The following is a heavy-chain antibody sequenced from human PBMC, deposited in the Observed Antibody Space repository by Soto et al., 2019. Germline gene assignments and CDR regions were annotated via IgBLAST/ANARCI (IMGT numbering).Heavy chain of an antibody. Sequence: PSETLSLTCAVYGGSFSGYYWSWIRQPPGKGLEWIGEINHSGSTNYNPSLKSRVTISVDTSKNQFSLKLSSVTAADTAVYYCARAMATYDILTGPIDYRGQGTLVTVSS. CDR3: ARAMATYDILTGPIDY. D-gene: IGHD3-9*01. CDR2: INHSGST. V-gene: IGHV4-34*01. J-gene: IGHJ4*02. CDR1: GGSFSGYY.